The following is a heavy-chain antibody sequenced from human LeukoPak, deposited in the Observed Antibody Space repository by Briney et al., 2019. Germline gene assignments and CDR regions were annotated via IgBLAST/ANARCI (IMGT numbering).Heavy chain of an antibody. D-gene: IGHD3-10*01. J-gene: IGHJ4*02. Sequence: SETLSLTCTVSGGSISSSSYYWGWIRQPPGKGLEWIGSIYYSGSTYYNPSLKSRVTISVDTSKNQFSLKLSSVTAADTAVYYCARGFGGLSPYYFDYWGQGTLVTVAS. CDR3: ARGFGGLSPYYFDY. CDR2: IYYSGST. CDR1: GGSISSSSYY. V-gene: IGHV4-39*07.